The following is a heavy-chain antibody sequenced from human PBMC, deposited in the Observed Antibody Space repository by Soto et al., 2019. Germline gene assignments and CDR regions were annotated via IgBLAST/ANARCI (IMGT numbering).Heavy chain of an antibody. J-gene: IGHJ6*02. D-gene: IGHD3-9*01. CDR3: ARGWADILTGYYTTSGGMDV. Sequence: SETLSLTCTVSGGSISSYYWSWIRQPPGKGLEWIGYIYYSGSTNYNPSLKSRVTISVDTSKNQFSLKLGSVTAADTAVYYCARGWADILTGYYTTSGGMDVWGQGTTVTVSS. CDR2: IYYSGST. V-gene: IGHV4-59*01. CDR1: GGSISSYY.